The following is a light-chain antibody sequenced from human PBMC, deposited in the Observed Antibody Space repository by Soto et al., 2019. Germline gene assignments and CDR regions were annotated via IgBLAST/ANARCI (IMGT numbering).Light chain of an antibody. CDR1: SSNIGAGYD. Sequence: SVLTQPPSVSGAPGQRVTISCTGSSSNIGAGYDVQWYQQLPGTAPKLLIYGNSNRPSGVPDRFSGSKSGTSASLAITGLQAEDEADYYCQSYDSSLSGVVFGGGTKVTVL. J-gene: IGLJ2*01. V-gene: IGLV1-40*01. CDR2: GNS. CDR3: QSYDSSLSGVV.